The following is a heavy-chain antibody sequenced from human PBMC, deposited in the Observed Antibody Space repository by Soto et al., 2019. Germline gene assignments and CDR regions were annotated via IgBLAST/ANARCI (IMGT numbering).Heavy chain of an antibody. CDR3: ARGEDIVATIPLDY. V-gene: IGHV3-33*01. CDR2: IWYDGSNK. Sequence: QVQLVESGGGVVQPGRSLRLSCAASGFTFSSYGMHWVRQAPGKGLEWVAVIWYDGSNKYYADSVKGRFTISRDNSKNTLYLQMNSLRAEDTAVYYCARGEDIVATIPLDYWGQGTLVTVSS. D-gene: IGHD5-12*01. J-gene: IGHJ4*02. CDR1: GFTFSSYG.